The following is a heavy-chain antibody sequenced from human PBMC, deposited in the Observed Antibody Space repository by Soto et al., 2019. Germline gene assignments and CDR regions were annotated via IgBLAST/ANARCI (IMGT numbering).Heavy chain of an antibody. Sequence: SVKVSCKASGGTFSSYAISWVRQAPGQGLEWMGGIIPIFGTANYAQKFQGRVTITADESTSTAYMELSSLRSEDTAVYYCARDGRIAAAVPNWFDPWGQGTLVTVSS. V-gene: IGHV1-69*13. CDR2: IIPIFGTA. D-gene: IGHD6-13*01. CDR1: GGTFSSYA. J-gene: IGHJ5*02. CDR3: ARDGRIAAAVPNWFDP.